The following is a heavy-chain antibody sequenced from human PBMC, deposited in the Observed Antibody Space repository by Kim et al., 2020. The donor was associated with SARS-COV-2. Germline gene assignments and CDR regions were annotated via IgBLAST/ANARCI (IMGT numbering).Heavy chain of an antibody. D-gene: IGHD1-20*01. CDR2: ISYDGSNK. CDR3: AKDQGDGYNWNYIDY. Sequence: GGSLRLSCAASGFTFSSYGMHWVRQAPGKGLEWVAVISYDGSNKYYADSVKGRFTISRDNSKNTLYLQMNSLRAEDTAVYYCAKDQGDGYNWNYIDYWGQGNLVTVSS. CDR1: GFTFSSYG. V-gene: IGHV3-30*18. J-gene: IGHJ4*02.